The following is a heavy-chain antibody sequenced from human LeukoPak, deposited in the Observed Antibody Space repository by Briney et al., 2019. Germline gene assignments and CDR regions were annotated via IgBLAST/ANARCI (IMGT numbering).Heavy chain of an antibody. D-gene: IGHD6-6*01. J-gene: IGHJ5*02. V-gene: IGHV1-2*02. CDR3: ARGVLRLAVRPKWVDP. CDR1: GYTFTGYY. CDR2: INPNGGDT. Sequence: ASVKVSCKASGYTFTGYYMHWVRQAPGQGLEWMGWINPNGGDTNYAQKFQGRVTMTWDTSTSTAYMELSRLRSDDSAVYYCARGVLRLAVRPKWVDPWGQGTLVTVSS.